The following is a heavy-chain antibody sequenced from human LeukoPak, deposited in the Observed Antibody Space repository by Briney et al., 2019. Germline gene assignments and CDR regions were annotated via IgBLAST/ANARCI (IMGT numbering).Heavy chain of an antibody. CDR3: ARPVLRYFDWFRGRPPTGGAFDI. Sequence: SETLSLTCAVYGGSFSGYYWSWIRQPPGKGLEWIGEINHSGSTNYNPSLKSRVTISVDTSKNQFSLKLSSVSAADTAVYYCARPVLRYFDWFRGRPPTGGAFDIWGQGTMVTVSS. CDR2: INHSGST. J-gene: IGHJ3*02. D-gene: IGHD3-9*01. V-gene: IGHV4-34*01. CDR1: GGSFSGYY.